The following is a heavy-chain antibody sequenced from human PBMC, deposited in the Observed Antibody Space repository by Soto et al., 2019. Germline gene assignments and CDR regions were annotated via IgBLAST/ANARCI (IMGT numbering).Heavy chain of an antibody. D-gene: IGHD4-17*01. CDR1: GFGFSIHG. CDR3: ARDDLYVDNGLDH. J-gene: IGHJ4*02. CDR2: IVNDGTEQ. Sequence: QVQLVESGGGVVRPGTSVRLSCEATGFGFSIHGMHWVRQAPGKGLEWLAVIVNDGTEQDYSDSGKGRFTISRDNSKNTLYLQMNNLRDEDTAVYYCARDDLYVDNGLDHWGQGVLVTVSS. V-gene: IGHV3-33*01.